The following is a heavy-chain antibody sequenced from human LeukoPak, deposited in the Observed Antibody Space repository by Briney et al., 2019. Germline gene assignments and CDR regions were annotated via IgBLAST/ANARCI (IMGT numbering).Heavy chain of an antibody. CDR1: GFTFRGYA. J-gene: IGHJ4*02. CDR3: VRDYCSGRDCYATLFDF. Sequence: PGGSLRLSCAASGFTFRGYAMSWVRQAPGKGLEWVSSISSRSYYMYYGDSVKGRFTISRDDAKNSLYLQMNSLSAEDTAVYYCVRDYCSGRDCYATLFDFWGQGTLVTVSS. V-gene: IGHV3-21*01. CDR2: ISSRSYYM. D-gene: IGHD2-15*01.